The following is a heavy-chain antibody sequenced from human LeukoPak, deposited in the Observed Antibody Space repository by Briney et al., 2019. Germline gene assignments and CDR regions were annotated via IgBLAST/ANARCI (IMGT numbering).Heavy chain of an antibody. V-gene: IGHV3-30*19. D-gene: IGHD6-13*01. Sequence: GGSLRLSCAASGFTFSSYGMHWVRQAPGTGLEWVAVISHDGDHKYHADSVKGRFTISRDNSKNTLYLQMNSLRVEDTAVYYCARARIEAVWYFDFWGRGTLVTVSS. J-gene: IGHJ2*01. CDR3: ARARIEAVWYFDF. CDR2: ISHDGDHK. CDR1: GFTFSSYG.